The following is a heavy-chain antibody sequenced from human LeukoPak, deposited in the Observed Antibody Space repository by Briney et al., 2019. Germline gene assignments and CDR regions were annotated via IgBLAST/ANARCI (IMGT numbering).Heavy chain of an antibody. D-gene: IGHD6-6*01. V-gene: IGHV1-2*02. J-gene: IGHJ5*02. CDR2: INPNSGGT. CDR1: GYTFTGYY. Sequence: ASVKVSCKASGYTFTGYYMHWVRQAPGQGLEWMGWINPNSGGTNYAQKFQGRVTMTRDTSISTAYMELSRLRSDDTAVYYCATLGSSRGNWFDPWGQGTLVTVSS. CDR3: ATLGSSRGNWFDP.